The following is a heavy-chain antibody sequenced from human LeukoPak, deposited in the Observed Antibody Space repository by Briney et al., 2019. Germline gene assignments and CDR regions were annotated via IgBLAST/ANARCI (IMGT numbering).Heavy chain of an antibody. D-gene: IGHD1-26*01. CDR2: IYSGGGT. Sequence: GGSLRLSCAASGFTFSSNYMSWVRQAPGKGLEWVSVIYSGGGTDYADSVKGRFTNSRDSSKNTLYLQMNSLRAEDTAVYYCARVDSGRYYSDYWGQGTLVPSPQ. V-gene: IGHV3-53*01. CDR3: ARVDSGRYYSDY. CDR1: GFTFSSNY. J-gene: IGHJ4*02.